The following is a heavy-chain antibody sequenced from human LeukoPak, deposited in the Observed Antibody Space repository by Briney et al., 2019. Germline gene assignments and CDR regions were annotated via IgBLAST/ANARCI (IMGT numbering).Heavy chain of an antibody. CDR3: ARDVYRHYDILTGYYNGWYFDL. D-gene: IGHD3-9*01. Sequence: GASVKVSCKASGYTFTGYYMHWVRQAPGQGLEWMGWINPNSGGTNYAQKFQGRVTMTRDTSISTAYMELSRLRSDDTAVYYCARDVYRHYDILTGYYNGWYFDLWGRGTLVTVSS. V-gene: IGHV1-2*02. CDR1: GYTFTGYY. J-gene: IGHJ2*01. CDR2: INPNSGGT.